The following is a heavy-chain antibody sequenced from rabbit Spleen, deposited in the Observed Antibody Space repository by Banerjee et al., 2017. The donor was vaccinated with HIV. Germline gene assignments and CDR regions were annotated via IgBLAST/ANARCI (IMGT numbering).Heavy chain of an antibody. D-gene: IGHD5-1*01. CDR2: IDPVFGSP. CDR3: ARDLVGVIGWNFYL. V-gene: IGHV1S39*01. Sequence: QEQLVESGGGLVQPGGSLKLSCKASGFTISSYGVSWVRQAPGKGLEWIGLIDPVFGSPYYATWVNGRFTISRTSSTTVTLRMTSLTAADRAAYFCARDLVGVIGWNFYLWGPGTLVTVS. J-gene: IGHJ4*01. CDR1: GFTISSYG.